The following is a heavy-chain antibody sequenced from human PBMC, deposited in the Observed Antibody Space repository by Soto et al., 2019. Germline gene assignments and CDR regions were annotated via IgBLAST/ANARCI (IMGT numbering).Heavy chain of an antibody. CDR3: ARGAYGEVSFDY. Sequence: QVQLVQSGAEVKKPGASVKVSCKASGYTFTSYGISWVRQAPGQGLEWMGWIRTSKVDTNYAKNFQGRVTMTTDTSTSTAYMELGSLSSDDTAVYYCARGAYGEVSFDYWGQGTQVTVSA. CDR2: IRTSKVDT. J-gene: IGHJ4*02. V-gene: IGHV1-18*01. CDR1: GYTFTSYG. D-gene: IGHD3-10*01.